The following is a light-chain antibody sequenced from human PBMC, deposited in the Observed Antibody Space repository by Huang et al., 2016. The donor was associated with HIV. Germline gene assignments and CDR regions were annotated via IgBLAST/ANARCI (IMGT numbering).Light chain of an antibody. J-gene: IGKJ5*01. CDR1: QSVSSY. CDR3: QQSYSTPRT. V-gene: IGKV1-39*01. Sequence: DIQMTQSPSSLSASVGDRVTITCRASQSVSSYLNWYQQKPGKAPKFLIYAASSLQSGVPSRCSGSGSGTDFTLTISSLQPEDFATYYCQQSYSTPRTFGQGTRLEIK. CDR2: AAS.